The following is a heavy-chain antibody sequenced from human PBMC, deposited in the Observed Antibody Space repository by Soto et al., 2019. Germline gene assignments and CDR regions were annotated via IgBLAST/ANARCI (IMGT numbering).Heavy chain of an antibody. Sequence: QVQLVQSGAEVKKPGASVKVSCKASGYTFSSYDINWVRQATGQGLEWMGWMNPNSGNRGYAQKFQGRVTMTRNTSISTADMELSSLRSDDTAVYYCARVGYTRSSTWYNWSDPWGQGTLFTVSS. CDR3: ARVGYTRSSTWYNWSDP. V-gene: IGHV1-8*01. CDR2: MNPNSGNR. D-gene: IGHD6-6*01. J-gene: IGHJ5*02. CDR1: GYTFSSYD.